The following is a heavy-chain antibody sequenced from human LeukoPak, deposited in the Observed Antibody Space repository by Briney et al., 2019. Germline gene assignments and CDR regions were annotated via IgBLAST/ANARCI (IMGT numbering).Heavy chain of an antibody. CDR3: ATVTTIYYYYGMDV. V-gene: IGHV5-10-1*01. J-gene: IGHJ6*02. CDR2: IDPSDSYT. CDR1: GYSFTSYW. Sequence: GESLKISCKGSGYSFTSYWITWVRQMPGKGLERMGRIDPSDSYTNYSPSFQGHVTISADKSISTAYLQWSSLKASDTAMYYCATVTTIYYYYGMDVWGQGTTVTVSS. D-gene: IGHD4-17*01.